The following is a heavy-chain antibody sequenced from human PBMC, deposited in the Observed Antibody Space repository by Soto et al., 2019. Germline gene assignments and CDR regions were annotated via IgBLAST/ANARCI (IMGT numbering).Heavy chain of an antibody. J-gene: IGHJ5*02. CDR3: ARPYCSGGSCYNWFDP. CDR1: GFSFSSYW. D-gene: IGHD2-15*01. Sequence: ESLRLSCAASGFSFSSYWMSWVRQAAGKGLQWVANIKQDGSQKYYVDSVKGRFTIYRDNAKNSLYLQMNSLRAEDTAIYYCARPYCSGGSCYNWFDPWGQGTLVTVSS. CDR2: IKQDGSQK. V-gene: IGHV3-7*03.